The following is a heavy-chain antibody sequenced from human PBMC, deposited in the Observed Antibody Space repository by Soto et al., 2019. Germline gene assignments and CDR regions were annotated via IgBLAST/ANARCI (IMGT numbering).Heavy chain of an antibody. CDR2: IYYSGST. Sequence: PSETLSLTCTVSGGSISSYYWSWIRQPPGKGLEWIGYIYYSGSTNYNPSLKSRVTISVDTSKNQFSLKLSSVTAADTAVYYCARGVKILGVGQDRDGMDVWGQGTTVTVSS. D-gene: IGHD3-3*01. J-gene: IGHJ6*02. V-gene: IGHV4-59*01. CDR3: ARGVKILGVGQDRDGMDV. CDR1: GGSISSYY.